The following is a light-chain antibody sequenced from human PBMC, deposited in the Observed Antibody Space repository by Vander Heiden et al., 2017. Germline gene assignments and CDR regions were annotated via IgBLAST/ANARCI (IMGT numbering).Light chain of an antibody. Sequence: DMWMTKSPLSLPVTPGEPASISCRSSQSLLHSNGYNYLDWYLQKPGQSPQLLIYLGSNRASGVPDRFSGSGSGTDFTLKISRVEAEDVGVYYCMQALQTPYTFGQGTKLEIK. CDR1: QSLLHSNGYNY. CDR3: MQALQTPYT. CDR2: LGS. V-gene: IGKV2-28*01. J-gene: IGKJ2*01.